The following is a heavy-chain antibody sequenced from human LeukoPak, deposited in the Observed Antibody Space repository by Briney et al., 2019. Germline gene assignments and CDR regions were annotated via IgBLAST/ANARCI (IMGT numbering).Heavy chain of an antibody. CDR2: IYYTGAT. Sequence: PSETLSLTCTVSGGSISGYFWSCIRQPPGQGLEFIGYIYYTGATFYNPSLKSRVTMSVDTSKNQFSLKLSSVTAADTAVYYCARHDSVGYYQHGMDVWGQGTTVTVSS. D-gene: IGHD2-15*01. J-gene: IGHJ6*02. V-gene: IGHV4-59*08. CDR1: GGSISGYF. CDR3: ARHDSVGYYQHGMDV.